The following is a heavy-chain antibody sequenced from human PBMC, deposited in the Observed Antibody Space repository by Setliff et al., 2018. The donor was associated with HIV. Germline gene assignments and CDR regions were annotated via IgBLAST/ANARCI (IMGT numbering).Heavy chain of an antibody. D-gene: IGHD3-16*01. CDR3: AKDLGLREGSSPFDN. CDR2: IRGTDGTT. Sequence: PGGSLRLSCAASGFIFTNYAMSWVRQAPGRGLEWVSLIRGTDGTTYYADSVQGHFTISRDNSKNTLYLPMNSLRVEDAAVYYCAKDLGLREGSSPFDNWGQGTLVTVSS. V-gene: IGHV3-23*01. CDR1: GFIFTNYA. J-gene: IGHJ4*02.